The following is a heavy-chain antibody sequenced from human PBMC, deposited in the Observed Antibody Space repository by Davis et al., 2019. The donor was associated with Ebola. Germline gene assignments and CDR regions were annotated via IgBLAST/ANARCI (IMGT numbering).Heavy chain of an antibody. J-gene: IGHJ3*02. CDR1: GYTFTGYY. CDR3: ARDGSPVGRDAFDI. CDR2: INPNSGGT. Sequence: ASVKVSCKASGYTFTGYYMHWVRQAPGQGLEWMGWINPNSGGTNYAQKFQGRVTMTRDTSISTAYMELSRLRSDDTAVYYCARDGSPVGRDAFDIWGQGTMVTVSS. D-gene: IGHD1-26*01. V-gene: IGHV1-2*02.